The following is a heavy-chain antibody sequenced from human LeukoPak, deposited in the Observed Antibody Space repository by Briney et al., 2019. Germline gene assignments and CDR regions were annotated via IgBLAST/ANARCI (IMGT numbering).Heavy chain of an antibody. CDR3: ARGGRVRGYDILTGYYYIPEFDY. Sequence: SGTLSLTCDVSDTSISNNWWSWVRQSPGKGLEWIGEIFHRGIPNYNPSLKSRVTMSIDTSKNQLSLKLSSVTAADTAVYYCARGGRVRGYDILTGYYYIPEFDYWGQGTLVTVSS. V-gene: IGHV4-4*02. J-gene: IGHJ4*02. CDR1: DTSISNNW. D-gene: IGHD3-9*01. CDR2: IFHRGIP.